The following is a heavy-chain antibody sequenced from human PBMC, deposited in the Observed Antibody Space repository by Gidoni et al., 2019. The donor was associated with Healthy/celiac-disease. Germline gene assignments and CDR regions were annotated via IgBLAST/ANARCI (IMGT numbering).Heavy chain of an antibody. CDR1: GYTFTSYG. CDR3: ARAPLGFGELLSDWFDP. J-gene: IGHJ5*02. Sequence: QVQLVQSGAEVKKPGASVKVSCKASGYTFTSYGISWVRQAPGQGLEWMGWISAYNGNTNYAQKLQGRVTMTTDTSTSTAYMELRSLRSDDTAVYYCARAPLGFGELLSDWFDPWGQGTLVTVSS. D-gene: IGHD3-10*01. CDR2: ISAYNGNT. V-gene: IGHV1-18*01.